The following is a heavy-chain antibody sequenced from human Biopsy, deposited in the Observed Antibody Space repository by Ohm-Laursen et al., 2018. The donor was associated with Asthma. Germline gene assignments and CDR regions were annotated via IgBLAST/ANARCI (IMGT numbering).Heavy chain of an antibody. CDR2: INSVFGTT. CDR1: GGTFNTYV. Sequence: SVKVSCKSLGGTFNTYVIGWVRQAPGQGLEWMGGINSVFGTTTYPQKFQDRVTITADDSTSTVYMELCSLRSEDTAVYYCARKAGSCISRTCYSLDLWGQGTLVTVSS. V-gene: IGHV1-69*13. D-gene: IGHD2-2*01. CDR3: ARKAGSCISRTCYSLDL. J-gene: IGHJ5*02.